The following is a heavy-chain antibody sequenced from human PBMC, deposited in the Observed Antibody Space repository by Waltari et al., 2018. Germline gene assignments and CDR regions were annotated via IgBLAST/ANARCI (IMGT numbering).Heavy chain of an antibody. CDR1: GFTLSTYA. V-gene: IGHV3-23*01. J-gene: IGHJ4*02. Sequence: QLLESGGGLVHPGGSLRLSCAASGFTLSTYAMSWVRQAPGKGLEGVLAMGGGDGSTYDADSVKGRFTVSRDNSKNTLSLQMNGLGADDTAVYFCASVAGYTNGGFDYWGQGTLVTVSS. CDR2: MGGGDGST. D-gene: IGHD2-8*01. CDR3: ASVAGYTNGGFDY.